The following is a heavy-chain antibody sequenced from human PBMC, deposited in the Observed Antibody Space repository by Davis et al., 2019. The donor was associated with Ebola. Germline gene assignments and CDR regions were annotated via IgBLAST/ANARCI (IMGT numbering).Heavy chain of an antibody. CDR2: INHSGST. CDR1: GGSFSGYY. D-gene: IGHD2-2*02. J-gene: IGHJ5*02. CDR3: ARGRPAAIRGGSLYNWLDP. V-gene: IGHV4-34*01. Sequence: PSETLSLTCAVYGGSFSGYYWSWIRQPPGKGLEWIGEINHSGSTNYNPSLKSRVTISVDTSKNQFSLKLSSVTAADTAVYYCARGRPAAIRGGSLYNWLDPWGQGTLVTVSS.